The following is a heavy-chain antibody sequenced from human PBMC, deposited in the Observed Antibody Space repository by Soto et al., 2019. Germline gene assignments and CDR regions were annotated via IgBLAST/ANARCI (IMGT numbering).Heavy chain of an antibody. CDR1: GYTFINYA. V-gene: IGHV1-3*01. D-gene: IGHD3-16*01. Sequence: QVQLVQSGAEVKKHGASVKVSCKASGYTFINYAVHWVRQAPGQRLEWMGWINAGKGDIKFSQKFQGRVTFIRDASANTVYMELSSLRSEDTAVYYCARGEIEFDYWGQGTPVTVSS. CDR2: INAGKGDI. J-gene: IGHJ4*02. CDR3: ARGEIEFDY.